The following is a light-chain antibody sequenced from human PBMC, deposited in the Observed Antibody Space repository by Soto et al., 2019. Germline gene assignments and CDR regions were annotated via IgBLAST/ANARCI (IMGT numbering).Light chain of an antibody. CDR2: GTS. V-gene: IGKV3-20*01. J-gene: IGKJ1*01. Sequence: DIVLTQSPGTLSLSPGDRATHSCRASESVRSSSLAWYQHKPGQAPRLVISGTSRRATGIPDRFSGSGSGTDFTLTINRLEPEDFAMYYCQQYGSMWTFGQGTKVDIK. CDR1: ESVRSSS. CDR3: QQYGSMWT.